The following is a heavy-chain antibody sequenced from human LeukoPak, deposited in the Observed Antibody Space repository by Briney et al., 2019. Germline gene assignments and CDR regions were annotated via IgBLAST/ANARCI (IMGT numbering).Heavy chain of an antibody. V-gene: IGHV3-48*03. CDR2: MRIGYMIT. CDR3: ARGDGGDDILTGFYDY. D-gene: IGHD3-9*01. Sequence: GGSLRLSCAASGFTFSNYEMNWGRQAPGKALEWMSYMRIGYMITLYADSSRGRFNISRDNSKNSVFLQMDSLRAEDTAVYYCARGDGGDDILTGFYDYWGQGTVVTVSS. CDR1: GFTFSNYE. J-gene: IGHJ4*02.